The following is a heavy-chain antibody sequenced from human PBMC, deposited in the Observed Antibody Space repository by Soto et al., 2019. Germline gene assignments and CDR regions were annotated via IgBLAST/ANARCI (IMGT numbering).Heavy chain of an antibody. V-gene: IGHV3-74*01. J-gene: IGHJ4*02. CDR1: GFIFSDYW. D-gene: IGHD2-21*01. Sequence: GGSLRLSCAASGFIFSDYWMHWVRQVPGKGLVWVSRINTDGRETNYADSVKGRFTVSRDNAKNTQFLQMNSLRVEDTAVYYCARDGEGYWGQGTLVTVSS. CDR2: INTDGRET. CDR3: ARDGEGY.